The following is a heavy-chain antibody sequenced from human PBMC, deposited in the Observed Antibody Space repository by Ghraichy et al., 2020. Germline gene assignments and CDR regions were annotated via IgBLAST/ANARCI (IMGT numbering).Heavy chain of an antibody. CDR2: ISGSGGST. CDR3: AKIQRFLEWVYNNWFDP. D-gene: IGHD3-3*01. J-gene: IGHJ5*02. CDR1: GFTFSSYA. V-gene: IGHV3-23*01. Sequence: GGSLRLSCAASGFTFSSYAMSWVRQAPGKGLEWVSAISGSGGSTYYADSVKGRFTISRDNSKNTLYLQMNSLRAEDTAVYYCAKIQRFLEWVYNNWFDPWGQGTLVTVSS.